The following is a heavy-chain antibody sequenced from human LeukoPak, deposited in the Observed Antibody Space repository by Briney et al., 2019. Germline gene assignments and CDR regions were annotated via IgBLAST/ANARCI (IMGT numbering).Heavy chain of an antibody. D-gene: IGHD3-22*01. J-gene: IGHJ4*02. V-gene: IGHV4-39*01. CDR2: IHYSGST. Sequence: SETLSLTCTVSGGSISSGSYYWGWIRPPPGKGLEWIGTIHYSGSTYYNPSLKSRVTRSVDTSKNQFSLKLSSVTAADTAVYYCARHAGSSGYPSSFDYWGQGTLVTVSS. CDR1: GGSISSGSYY. CDR3: ARHAGSSGYPSSFDY.